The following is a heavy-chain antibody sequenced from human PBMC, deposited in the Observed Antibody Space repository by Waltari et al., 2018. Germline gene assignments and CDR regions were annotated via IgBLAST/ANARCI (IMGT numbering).Heavy chain of an antibody. J-gene: IGHJ6*03. CDR3: ASNKQQLVPPYYDYMDV. D-gene: IGHD6-13*01. Sequence: QVQLVQSGAEVKKPGSSVKVSCKASGGTFSSYAISWVRQAPGQGLEWMGGIIPIFGTANYAQNVQGRVTITAYVSTSTAYLELSSLGSEDTAVYYCASNKQQLVPPYYDYMDVWGKWTTVTISS. CDR1: GGTFSSYA. V-gene: IGHV1-69*12. CDR2: IIPIFGTA.